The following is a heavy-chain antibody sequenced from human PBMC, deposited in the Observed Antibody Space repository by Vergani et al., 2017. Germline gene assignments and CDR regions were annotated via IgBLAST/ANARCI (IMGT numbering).Heavy chain of an antibody. Sequence: EVQLVESGGGLVQPGGSLRLPCAASGFTFSVYRMNWVRQAPGKGLVWVSDISTSSDTKRYADSVKGRFTISRDNAKNSLYLQMNSLRAEDTAVYYCARDIGDEGLDVWGQGTTVTISS. CDR3: ARDIGDEGLDV. J-gene: IGHJ6*02. CDR2: ISTSSDTK. D-gene: IGHD1-26*01. V-gene: IGHV3-48*01. CDR1: GFTFSVYR.